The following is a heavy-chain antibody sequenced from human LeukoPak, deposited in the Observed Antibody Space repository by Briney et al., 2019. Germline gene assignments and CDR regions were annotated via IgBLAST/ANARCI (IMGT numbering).Heavy chain of an antibody. CDR1: GFTFSNYW. J-gene: IGHJ4*02. V-gene: IGHV3-74*01. CDR3: ARGPMITFGGVIV. Sequence: GGSLRLSCAASGFTFSNYWMHWVRQAPGKGLVWVSRINSDGINTSYADSVKGRFTISRDNAKNTLNLQMNSLRAEDTAVYYCARGPMITFGGVIVWGQGTLVTVSS. CDR2: INSDGINT. D-gene: IGHD3-16*02.